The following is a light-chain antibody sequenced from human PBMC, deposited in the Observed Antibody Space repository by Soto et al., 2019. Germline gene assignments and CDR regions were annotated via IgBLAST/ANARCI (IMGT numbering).Light chain of an antibody. CDR2: AAS. CDR1: QDIRNS. J-gene: IGKJ4*01. Sequence: DIQMTQSPSSLSASIGDRITITCRASQDIRNSLAWYQQKPGKVPKLLIYAASTLQSGVPSRLSGSGSGTDFTLTISSLQPEDVATYSCQKYNSAPLTFGGGTKVDIK. V-gene: IGKV1-27*01. CDR3: QKYNSAPLT.